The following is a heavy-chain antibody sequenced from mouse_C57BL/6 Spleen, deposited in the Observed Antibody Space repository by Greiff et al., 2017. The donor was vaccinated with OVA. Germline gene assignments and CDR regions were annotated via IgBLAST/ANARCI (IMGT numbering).Heavy chain of an antibody. CDR3: ARGGSYYSNYPWFAY. Sequence: QVTLKECGPGILQPSQTLSLTCSFSGFSLSTFGMGVGWIRQPSGKGLEWLAHIWWDDDKYYNPALKSRLTISKDTSKNQVFLKIANVDTADTATYYCARGGSYYSNYPWFAYWGQGTLVTVSA. D-gene: IGHD2-5*01. J-gene: IGHJ3*01. V-gene: IGHV8-8*01. CDR1: GFSLSTFGMG. CDR2: IWWDDDK.